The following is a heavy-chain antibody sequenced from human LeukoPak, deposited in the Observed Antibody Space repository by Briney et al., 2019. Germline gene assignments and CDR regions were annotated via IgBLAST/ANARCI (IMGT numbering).Heavy chain of an antibody. V-gene: IGHV3-7*01. CDR2: IKQDGSEK. J-gene: IGHJ4*02. CDR3: ARDSGLYDFWSGYPSD. Sequence: PGGSLRLSCAASGFTFSSYAMSWVRQAPGKGLEWVANIKQDGSEKYYVDSVKGRFTISRDNAKNSLYLQMNSLRAEDTAVYYCARDSGLYDFWSGYPSDWGQGTLVTVSS. D-gene: IGHD3-3*01. CDR1: GFTFSSYA.